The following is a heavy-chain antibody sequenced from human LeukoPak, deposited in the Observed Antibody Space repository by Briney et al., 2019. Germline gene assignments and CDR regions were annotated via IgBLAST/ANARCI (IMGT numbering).Heavy chain of an antibody. J-gene: IGHJ4*02. CDR1: GFTFSSYW. CDR3: ARVVFPSRVSDY. D-gene: IGHD2-21*01. Sequence: GGSLRLSCAASGFTFSSYWMSWVRQAPGKGLEWVANIKQDGSEKYYVDSVKGRFTITKDNAKNSLYLQMNSLRAEDTAVYYCARVVFPSRVSDYWGQGTLVTVSS. CDR2: IKQDGSEK. V-gene: IGHV3-7*01.